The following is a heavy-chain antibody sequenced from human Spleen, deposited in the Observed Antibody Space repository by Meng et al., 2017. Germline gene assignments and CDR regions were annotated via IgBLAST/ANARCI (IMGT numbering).Heavy chain of an antibody. V-gene: IGHV3-30*04. CDR2: ISHDGTNK. D-gene: IGHD2-15*01. J-gene: IGHJ6*02. Sequence: GGSLRLSCAASGFIFSRHAMHWVRQAPGKGLEWATLISHDGTNKYYVDSVKGRFTISRDNSKSTLYLEMNSLRAEDTGVYYCSREASGSSYGMDVWGQGTTVTVSS. CDR1: GFIFSRHA. CDR3: SREASGSSYGMDV.